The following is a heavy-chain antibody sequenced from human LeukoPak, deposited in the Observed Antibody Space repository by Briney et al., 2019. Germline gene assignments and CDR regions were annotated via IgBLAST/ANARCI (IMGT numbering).Heavy chain of an antibody. CDR3: ARGIAAEGRPVDYFDY. D-gene: IGHD6-13*01. CDR1: GYSISSDYY. CDR2: IHHSGTT. J-gene: IGHJ4*02. Sequence: SETLSLTCTVSGYSISSDYYWGWIRQPPGKGLEWIGDIHHSGTTHYNPSLKSRVTISVDTSKNQFSLKLSSVTAADTAVYYCARGIAAEGRPVDYFDYWGQGTLVTVSS. V-gene: IGHV4-38-2*02.